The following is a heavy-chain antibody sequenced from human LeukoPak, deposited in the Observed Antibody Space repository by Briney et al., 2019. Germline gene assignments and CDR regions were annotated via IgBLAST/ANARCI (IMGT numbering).Heavy chain of an antibody. CDR2: INSDGTET. CDR3: AKDSRTYYFGSGTFSLPKRPLGYFDY. Sequence: GGSLRLSCAASGVTFSSSWMYWVRQASGKGLVWVSRINSDGTETVRADAVKGRFTISRDNAKNTLYLQMNSLRAEDTAVYYCAKDSRTYYFGSGTFSLPKRPLGYFDYWGQGTLVTVSS. V-gene: IGHV3-74*01. D-gene: IGHD3-10*01. CDR1: GVTFSSSW. J-gene: IGHJ4*02.